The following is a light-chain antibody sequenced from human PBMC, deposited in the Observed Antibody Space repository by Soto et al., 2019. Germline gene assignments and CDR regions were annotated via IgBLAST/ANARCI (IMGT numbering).Light chain of an antibody. CDR2: AAS. V-gene: IGKV1-27*01. CDR3: QRYNSAPLT. Sequence: DIQMTQSPSSLSASVGDRVTITCRASLGISNYLAWYQQKPGQVPKLLIYAASTLQSGVPPRFSGSGSGTDFTLTISSLQPEDVATYYCQRYNSAPLTFGGGTKVDIK. CDR1: LGISNY. J-gene: IGKJ4*01.